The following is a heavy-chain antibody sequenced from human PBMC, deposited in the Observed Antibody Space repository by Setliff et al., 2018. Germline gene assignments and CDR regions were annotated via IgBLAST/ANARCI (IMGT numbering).Heavy chain of an antibody. D-gene: IGHD2-15*01. Sequence: SGPPLVNPTQTLTLTCTFSGFSLSTSGMCVSWIRQPPGKALEWLARIDWDDDKYYSTSLKTRLTISKDTSKNQVVLTMTNMDPVDTATYYCARIYCSGGSCYLDYWGQGTLVTVSS. J-gene: IGHJ4*02. V-gene: IGHV2-70*11. CDR3: ARIYCSGGSCYLDY. CDR1: GFSLSTSGMC. CDR2: IDWDDDK.